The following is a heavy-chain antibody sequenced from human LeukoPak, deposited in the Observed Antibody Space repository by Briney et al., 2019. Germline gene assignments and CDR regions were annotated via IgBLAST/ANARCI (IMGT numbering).Heavy chain of an antibody. V-gene: IGHV4-4*02. CDR1: GGSISSSNW. CDR3: ARTLGYCSGGSCRSFDY. CDR2: IYHSGST. Sequence: PSGTLSLTCAVSGGSISSSNWWSWVRQPPGKGLEWIGEIYHSGSTNYNPSLKSRVTISVDKSKNQFSLKLSSVTAADTAVYYCARTLGYCSGGSCRSFDYWGQGTLVTVSS. J-gene: IGHJ4*02. D-gene: IGHD2-15*01.